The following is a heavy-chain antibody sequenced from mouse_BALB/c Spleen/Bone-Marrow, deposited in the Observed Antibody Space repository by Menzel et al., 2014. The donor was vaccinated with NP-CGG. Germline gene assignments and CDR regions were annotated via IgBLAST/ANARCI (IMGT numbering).Heavy chain of an antibody. CDR2: IRNKAKGYTT. J-gene: IGHJ1*01. D-gene: IGHD2-4*01. CDR3: ARDINYDIYWYFDV. CDR1: GFTFTDYY. Sequence: EVKLVDSGGGLVQPGGSLRLSCATSGFTFTDYYMSWVRQPPGKALEWLGFIRNKAKGYTTEYSASVKGRFTISRGNSQSILYLQMNTLRTEDSATYYCARDINYDIYWYFDVWGAGTTVTVSS. V-gene: IGHV7-3*02.